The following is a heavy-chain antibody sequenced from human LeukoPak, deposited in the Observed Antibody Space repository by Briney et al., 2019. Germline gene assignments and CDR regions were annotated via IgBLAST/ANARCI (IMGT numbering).Heavy chain of an antibody. CDR2: IWYDGSNK. Sequence: GGSLRLYCAASGFTFSSYGMHWVRQAPGKGLEWVAVIWYDGSNKYYADSVKGRFTLSRGNFVNHLYLHMQSAGGVYIGVFLFFGSNKYYENSVKGRFTISRDNSKNTLYLQMNSLRAEDTAVYYCARGWVPSPLGHFVLWGRGTLVTVSS. V-gene: IGHV3-33*01. CDR3: FGSNKYYENSVKGRFTISRDNSKNTLYLQMNSLRAEDTAVYYCARGWVPSPLGHFVL. D-gene: IGHD3-22*01. CDR1: GFTFSSYG. J-gene: IGHJ2*01.